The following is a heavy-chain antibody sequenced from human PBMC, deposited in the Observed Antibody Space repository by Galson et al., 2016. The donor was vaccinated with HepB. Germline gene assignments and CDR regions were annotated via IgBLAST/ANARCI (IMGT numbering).Heavy chain of an antibody. Sequence: SGYPFTGYYIHCLRQAPGQWLEWMRWINPKSGDTNCAQKVKGRVNMTMDTSIGTAYLDLSSLRSHDTAGNFCARGVAGTSDYWGQGALVTVSS. J-gene: IGHJ4*02. V-gene: IGHV1-2*02. D-gene: IGHD1-1*01. CDR3: ARGVAGTSDY. CDR2: INPKSGDT. CDR1: GYPFTGYY.